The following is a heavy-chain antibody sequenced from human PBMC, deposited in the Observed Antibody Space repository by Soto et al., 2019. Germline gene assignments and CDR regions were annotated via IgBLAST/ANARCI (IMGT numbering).Heavy chain of an antibody. J-gene: IGHJ6*02. Sequence: QVQLVQSGAEVKKPGASVKVSCKTSGYTFTSYGLSWVRQAPGQGLEWMGWINGYTGNTNYAQKFQGRVTMTTDTATNTAYLDLCTLISDATAVYYIARSWVTGKGGMDVWGQGTTVTVSS. D-gene: IGHD3-16*01. CDR3: ARSWVTGKGGMDV. V-gene: IGHV1-18*01. CDR2: INGYTGNT. CDR1: GYTFTSYG.